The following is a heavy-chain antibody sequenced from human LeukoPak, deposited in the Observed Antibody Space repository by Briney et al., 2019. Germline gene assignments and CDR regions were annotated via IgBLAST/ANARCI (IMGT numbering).Heavy chain of an antibody. J-gene: IGHJ4*02. Sequence: ASVKVSCKASGYTFTSYYMHWVRQAPGQGLEWMGIINPSGGSTSYAQKFQGRVTMTRDTSTSTVYMELSSLRSEDTAVYYCARAGGIVVVPAASPYYFDYWGQGTLVTVSS. CDR1: GYTFTSYY. CDR2: INPSGGST. CDR3: ARAGGIVVVPAASPYYFDY. V-gene: IGHV1-46*01. D-gene: IGHD2-2*01.